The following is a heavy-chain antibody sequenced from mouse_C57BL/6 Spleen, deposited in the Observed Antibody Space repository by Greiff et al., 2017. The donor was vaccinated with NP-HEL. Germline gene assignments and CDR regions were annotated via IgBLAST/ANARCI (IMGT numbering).Heavy chain of an antibody. Sequence: EVQGVESGGDLVKPGGSLKLSCAASGFTFSSYGMSWVRQTPDKRLEWVATISSGGSYTYYPDSVKGRFTISRDNAKNTLYLQMSSLKSEDTAMYYCASDGESAYWGQGTLVTVSA. J-gene: IGHJ3*01. CDR2: ISSGGSYT. CDR3: ASDGESAY. CDR1: GFTFSSYG. V-gene: IGHV5-6*01. D-gene: IGHD1-1*01.